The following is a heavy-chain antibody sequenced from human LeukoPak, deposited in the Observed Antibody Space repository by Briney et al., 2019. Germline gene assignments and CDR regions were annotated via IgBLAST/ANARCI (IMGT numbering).Heavy chain of an antibody. Sequence: PSETLSLTCAVYGGSFSGYYWSWIRQPPGKGLEWIGEIDHSGSTNYNPSLKSRVTISVDTSKNQFSLKLSSVTAADTAVYYCARLGASTITMVRGVIDYWGQGTLVTVSS. CDR1: GGSFSGYY. CDR3: ARLGASTITMVRGVIDY. D-gene: IGHD3-10*01. J-gene: IGHJ4*02. V-gene: IGHV4-34*01. CDR2: IDHSGST.